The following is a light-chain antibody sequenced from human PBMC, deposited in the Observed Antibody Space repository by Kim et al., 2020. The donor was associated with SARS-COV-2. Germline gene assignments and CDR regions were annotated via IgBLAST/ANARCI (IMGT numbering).Light chain of an antibody. Sequence: EIVLTQSPGTLSLSPGERATLSCRASQSISSTYLAWYQKKPRQAPLLLFYGASSRATVIPDRVSGSGSGADFALTISILDPEDFVVYYCQQYDNSPITFGQGTRLEIK. CDR3: QQYDNSPIT. CDR1: QSISSTY. J-gene: IGKJ5*01. CDR2: GAS. V-gene: IGKV3-20*01.